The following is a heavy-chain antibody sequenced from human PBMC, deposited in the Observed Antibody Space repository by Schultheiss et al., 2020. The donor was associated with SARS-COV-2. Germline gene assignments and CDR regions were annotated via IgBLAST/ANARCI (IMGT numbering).Heavy chain of an antibody. D-gene: IGHD5-12*01. Sequence: SQTLSLTCTVFGGSISSSSYYWGWIRQPPGKGLEWIGSIYYSGSTYYNPSLKSRVTISVDTSKNQFSLKLSSVTAADTAVYYCATTLGYSGYDALGYFDYWGQGTLVTV. CDR3: ATTLGYSGYDALGYFDY. CDR2: IYYSGST. V-gene: IGHV4-39*01. CDR1: GGSISSSSYY. J-gene: IGHJ4*02.